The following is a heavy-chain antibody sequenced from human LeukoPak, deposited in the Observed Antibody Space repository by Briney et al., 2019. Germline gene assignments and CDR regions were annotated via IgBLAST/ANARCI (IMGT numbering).Heavy chain of an antibody. CDR1: GYSFTSYW. V-gene: IGHV5-51*01. J-gene: IGHJ4*02. D-gene: IGHD5-12*01. CDR3: ARSPVGGYDYFDY. CDR2: IYPGDSGT. Sequence: NHGESLKISCKGSGYSFTSYWIGWVRQMPGKGLEWMGIIYPGDSGTRYSPSFQGQVTISADKSISTAYLQWSSLKASDTAMYYCARSPVGGYDYFDYWGQGTLVTVSS.